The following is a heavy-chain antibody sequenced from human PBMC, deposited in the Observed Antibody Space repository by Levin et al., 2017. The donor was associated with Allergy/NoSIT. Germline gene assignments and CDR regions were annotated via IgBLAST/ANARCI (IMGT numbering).Heavy chain of an antibody. V-gene: IGHV4-59*08. J-gene: IGHJ5*02. CDR2: IYYSGST. CDR3: ARHHANYDYAWGPDACDT. D-gene: IGHD3-16*01. Sequence: SQTLSLTCTVSGGSIRSFYWSWIRQPPGKNLEWIGYIYYSGSTYYNPSLKSRVTISVDTSKNQLSLRLRSATAAATAGYYGARHHANYDYAWGPDACDTWGQGTLVTVSS. CDR1: GGSIRSFY.